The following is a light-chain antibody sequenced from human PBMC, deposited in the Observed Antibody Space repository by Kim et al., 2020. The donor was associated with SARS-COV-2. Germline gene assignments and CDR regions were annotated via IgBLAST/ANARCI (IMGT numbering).Light chain of an antibody. V-gene: IGKV1-33*01. J-gene: IGKJ5*01. Sequence: SVGDRVTITCQASQDISNYLNWYQQKPGKAPKLLIYDASNLETGVPSRFSGSGSGTDFTFTISSLQPEDIATYYCQQYDNLLLITFGQGTRLEIK. CDR2: DAS. CDR1: QDISNY. CDR3: QQYDNLLLIT.